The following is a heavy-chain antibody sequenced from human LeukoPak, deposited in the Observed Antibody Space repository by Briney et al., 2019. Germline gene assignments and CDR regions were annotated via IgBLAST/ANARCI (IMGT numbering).Heavy chain of an antibody. J-gene: IGHJ3*02. Sequence: PGGSLRLSCAASGFTFNSYAMSWVRQAPGKGLEWVSTIPSSGGSTYYADSVKGRFTISRDNSKNTLYLQMNSLRAEDTAVYYCAKDSPDYGDYVGATPPPFDIWGQGTMVTVSS. CDR3: AKDSPDYGDYVGATPPPFDI. CDR1: GFTFNSYA. CDR2: IPSSGGST. V-gene: IGHV3-23*01. D-gene: IGHD4-17*01.